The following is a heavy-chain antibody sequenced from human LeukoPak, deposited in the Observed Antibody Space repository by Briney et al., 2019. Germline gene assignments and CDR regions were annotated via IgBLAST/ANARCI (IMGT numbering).Heavy chain of an antibody. D-gene: IGHD1-26*01. Sequence: GGSLRLSCAASGFTFSSYGMHWVRQAPGKGLGWVAVISYDGSNKYYADSVKGRFTISRDNSKNTLYLQMSSLRAEDTAVYYCAKDRSVGMGGSYYSFDYWGQGTLVTVSS. V-gene: IGHV3-30*18. CDR2: ISYDGSNK. CDR1: GFTFSSYG. J-gene: IGHJ4*02. CDR3: AKDRSVGMGGSYYSFDY.